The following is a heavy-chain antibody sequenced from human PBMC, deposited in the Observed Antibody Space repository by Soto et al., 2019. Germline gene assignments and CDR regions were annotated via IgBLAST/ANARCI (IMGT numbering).Heavy chain of an antibody. V-gene: IGHV4-39*01. D-gene: IGHD3-22*01. CDR1: GCSISSSSYY. J-gene: IGHJ6*02. CDR2: VYYGGST. CDR3: AGGDYYHSSGYYFYYYTMDV. Sequence: ASETLSLTCTLSGCSISSSSYYWGWIRQPPGKGVEWSGNVYYGGSTYYNPSLKSRVTISVETSKSQFSLKLSSVTAADTAVYYCAGGDYYHSSGYYFYYYTMDVWGQGTTVTVSS.